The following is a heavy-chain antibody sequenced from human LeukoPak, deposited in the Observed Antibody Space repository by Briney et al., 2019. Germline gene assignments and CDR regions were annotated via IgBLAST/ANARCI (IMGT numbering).Heavy chain of an antibody. Sequence: PGGSLRLSCAASGFTFSDYYMSWIRQAPGKGLEWVSYISSSGSTIYYADSVKGRFTISRDNAKNSLYLQMNSLRAEDTAVYYCAKIRRSSWASDYWGQGTLVTGSS. CDR2: ISSSGSTI. CDR1: GFTFSDYY. CDR3: AKIRRSSWASDY. V-gene: IGHV3-11*01. D-gene: IGHD3-16*01. J-gene: IGHJ4*02.